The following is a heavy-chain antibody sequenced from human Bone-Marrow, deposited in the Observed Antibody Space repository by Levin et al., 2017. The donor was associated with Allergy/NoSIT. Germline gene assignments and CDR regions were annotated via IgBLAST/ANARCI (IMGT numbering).Heavy chain of an antibody. J-gene: IGHJ6*02. CDR2: IWYDGSNK. CDR1: GFTFSSYG. V-gene: IGHV3-33*01. CDR3: ARDPDIVVVPAAHYYYGMDV. Sequence: GGSLRLSCAASGFTFSSYGMHWVRQAPGKGLEWVAVIWYDGSNKYYADSVKGRFTISRDNSKNTLYLQMNSLRAEDTAVYYCARDPDIVVVPAAHYYYGMDVWGQGTTVTVSS. D-gene: IGHD2-2*01.